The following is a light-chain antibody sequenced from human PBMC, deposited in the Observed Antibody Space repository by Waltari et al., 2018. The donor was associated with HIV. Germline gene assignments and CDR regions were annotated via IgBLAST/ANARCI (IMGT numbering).Light chain of an antibody. V-gene: IGLV2-14*03. Sequence: QSALTQPASVSGSPGQSLTISCTGTSRDVGGYNYVSWYQQHPGKAPKLMIYDVSNRPSGVSNRFSGSKSGNTASLTISGLQAEDEADYYCSSYTSSSTLVVFGGGTKLTVL. CDR3: SSYTSSSTLVV. CDR1: SRDVGGYNY. CDR2: DVS. J-gene: IGLJ2*01.